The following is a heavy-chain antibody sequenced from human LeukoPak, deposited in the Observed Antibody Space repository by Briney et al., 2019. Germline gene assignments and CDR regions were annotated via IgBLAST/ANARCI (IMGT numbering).Heavy chain of an antibody. CDR2: ISSSSSYI. D-gene: IGHD2-21*01. Sequence: PGGSLRLSCAASGFTFSSYSMNWVRQAPGKGLEWVSSISSSSSYIYYADSVKGRFTISRDNAKNSLYLQMNSLRAEDTAVYYCARDCGIGGGVDYWGQGTLVTVSS. CDR1: GFTFSSYS. V-gene: IGHV3-21*01. CDR3: ARDCGIGGGVDY. J-gene: IGHJ4*02.